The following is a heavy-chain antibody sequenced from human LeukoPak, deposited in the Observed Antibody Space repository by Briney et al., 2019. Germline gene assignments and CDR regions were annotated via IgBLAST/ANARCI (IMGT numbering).Heavy chain of an antibody. J-gene: IGHJ4*02. CDR3: ANYYGSGRDC. D-gene: IGHD3-10*01. CDR2: IYSGGNT. V-gene: IGHV3-66*02. CDR1: GFTVSSDY. Sequence: GGSLRLSCAASGFTVSSDYMSWVRQAPGKGLEWVSVIYSGGNTYYADSVKGRFTISRDNSKNTLYLQMNSLRAEDTAVYFCANYYGSGRDCWGQGTLVTVSS.